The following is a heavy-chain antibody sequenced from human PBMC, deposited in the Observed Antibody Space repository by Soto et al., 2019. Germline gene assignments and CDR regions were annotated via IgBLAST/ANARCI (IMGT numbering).Heavy chain of an antibody. D-gene: IGHD4-17*01. V-gene: IGHV3-30-3*01. Sequence: HPGGSLRLSCAASGFTFSSYAMHWVRQAPGKGLEWVAVIPYDGSNKYYADSVKGRFTISRDNSKNTLYLQMNSLRAEDTAVYYCARDAAGAYGDYPFFDYWGQGTLVTVSS. CDR2: IPYDGSNK. J-gene: IGHJ4*02. CDR3: ARDAAGAYGDYPFFDY. CDR1: GFTFSSYA.